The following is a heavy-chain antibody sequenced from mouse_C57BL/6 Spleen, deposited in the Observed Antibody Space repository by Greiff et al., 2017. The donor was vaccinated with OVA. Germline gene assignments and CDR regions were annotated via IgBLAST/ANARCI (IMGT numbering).Heavy chain of an antibody. V-gene: IGHV1-81*01. J-gene: IGHJ1*03. CDR1: GYTFTSYG. CDR2: IYPRSGNT. D-gene: IGHD1-1*01. CDR3: ARGDYGSSYRWYFDV. Sequence: LQESGAELARPGASVKLSCKASGYTFTSYGISWVKQRTGQGLEWIGEIYPRSGNTYYNEKFKGKATLTADKSSSTAYMELRSLTSEDSAVYFCARGDYGSSYRWYFDVWGTGTTVTVSS.